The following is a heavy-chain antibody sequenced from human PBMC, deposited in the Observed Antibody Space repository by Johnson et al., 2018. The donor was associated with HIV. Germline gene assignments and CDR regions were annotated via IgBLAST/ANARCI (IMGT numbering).Heavy chain of an antibody. CDR3: ATFTMVRGVNSTNDAFDI. V-gene: IGHV3-30*04. J-gene: IGHJ3*02. Sequence: QVQLVESGGGVVQPGRSLRLSCAASGYTFSSYAMHWVRQAPGKGLEWVAVISYDGRYKYYADSVKGRFTISRDNSKNTLYLQMNSLRAEDTAVYYCATFTMVRGVNSTNDAFDIWGQGTMVTVSS. CDR2: ISYDGRYK. D-gene: IGHD3-10*01. CDR1: GYTFSSYA.